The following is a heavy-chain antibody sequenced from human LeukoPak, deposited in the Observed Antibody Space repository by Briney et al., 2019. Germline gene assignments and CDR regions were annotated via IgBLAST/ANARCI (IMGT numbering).Heavy chain of an antibody. J-gene: IGHJ4*02. D-gene: IGHD3-22*01. CDR2: ISSSSSYI. Sequence: PGGSLRLSCAASGFTFSSYSMNWVRQAPGKGLEWVSSISSSSSYIYYADSVKGRFTISRDNAKNSLYLQMNSLRAEDTAVYYCARVFKSPYYYDSSGYLEYYFDYWGQGTLVTVSS. V-gene: IGHV3-21*01. CDR1: GFTFSSYS. CDR3: ARVFKSPYYYDSSGYLEYYFDY.